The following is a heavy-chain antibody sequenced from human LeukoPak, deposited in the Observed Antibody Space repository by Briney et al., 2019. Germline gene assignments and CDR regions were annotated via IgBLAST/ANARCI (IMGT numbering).Heavy chain of an antibody. V-gene: IGHV4-4*02. CDR3: VRDGSGSSHFDY. CDR2: IYHSGST. J-gene: IGHJ4*02. Sequence: SETLSLTCAVSGGSISSSNWWSWVRQPPGKGLEWIGEIYHSGSTNYNPSLKSRVTISVDKSKNQFSLKLSSVTAADTAVYYCVRDGSGSSHFDYWGQGTLVTVSS. CDR1: GGSISSSNW. D-gene: IGHD3-10*01.